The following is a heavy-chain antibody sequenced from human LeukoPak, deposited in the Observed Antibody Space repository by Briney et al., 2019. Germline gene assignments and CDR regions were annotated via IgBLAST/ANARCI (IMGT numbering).Heavy chain of an antibody. CDR1: GGSISSSSYY. V-gene: IGHV4-39*01. D-gene: IGHD4-11*01. CDR2: IYYSGST. Sequence: SETLSLTCTVSGGSISSSSYYWGWIRQPPGKGLEWIGSIYYSGSTYHNPSLKSRVTISVDTSKNQFSLKLSSVTAADTAVYYCVAVTPRDDAFDIWGQGTMVTVSS. CDR3: VAVTPRDDAFDI. J-gene: IGHJ3*02.